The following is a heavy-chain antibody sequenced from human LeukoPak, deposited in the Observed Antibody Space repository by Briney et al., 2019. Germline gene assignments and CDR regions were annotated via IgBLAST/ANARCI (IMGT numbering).Heavy chain of an antibody. D-gene: IGHD3-22*01. J-gene: IGHJ2*01. CDR2: IYPGHSDT. V-gene: IGHV5-51*01. Sequence: GESLKISCKGSGYSFTSYWVAWVRQTPGKGLEWMGIIYPGHSDTRYSPSFQGQVTISADKSITTAYLQWSSLKASDTVIYYCARTPGSSDYRGYQYWYFDLWGRGTLVTVSS. CDR1: GYSFTSYW. CDR3: ARTPGSSDYRGYQYWYFDL.